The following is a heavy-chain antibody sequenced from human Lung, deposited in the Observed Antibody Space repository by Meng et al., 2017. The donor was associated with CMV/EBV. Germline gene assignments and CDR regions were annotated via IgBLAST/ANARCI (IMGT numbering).Heavy chain of an antibody. D-gene: IGHD3-22*01. V-gene: IGHV3-21*01. CDR3: ARESSGSFVLDV. CDR1: GFTFSVYS. CDR2: ISSSSSFI. Sequence: LTXAASGFTFSVYSMIWVRQAPGKGLEWVSTISSSSSFISYVDSVEGRFTISRDNAENSLYLHMNGLRAEDTAVYFCARESSGSFVLDVWGQGTTVTVSS. J-gene: IGHJ6*02.